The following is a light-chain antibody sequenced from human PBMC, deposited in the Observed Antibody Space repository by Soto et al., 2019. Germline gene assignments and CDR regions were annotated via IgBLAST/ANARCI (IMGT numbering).Light chain of an antibody. Sequence: EIVLTQSPGTLSLSPGERATLSCRASPSVSSSYLAWYQQKPGQAPRLLIYGASSRATGIPDRFSGSGSGTDFTLTISRLEPEDFAVYYCQQYGSSQYTFGQGTKVDIK. CDR3: QQYGSSQYT. J-gene: IGKJ2*01. CDR1: PSVSSSY. V-gene: IGKV3-20*01. CDR2: GAS.